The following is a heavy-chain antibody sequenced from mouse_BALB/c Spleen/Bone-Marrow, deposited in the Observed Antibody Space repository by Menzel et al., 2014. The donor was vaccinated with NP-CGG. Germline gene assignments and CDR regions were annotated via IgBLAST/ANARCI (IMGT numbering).Heavy chain of an antibody. Sequence: QVQLQQSGPELVKPGASVRISCKASGYTFTSYYIHWVKPRPGQGLEWIGWIFPGNFYTKFNENFKGRATLTADKSSSTAYMHLSGLTSEDSAVYFCARDDYDYWGQGTTLTVSS. CDR2: IFPGNFYT. J-gene: IGHJ2*01. CDR1: GYTFTSYY. CDR3: ARDDYDY. V-gene: IGHV1S56*01. D-gene: IGHD2-4*01.